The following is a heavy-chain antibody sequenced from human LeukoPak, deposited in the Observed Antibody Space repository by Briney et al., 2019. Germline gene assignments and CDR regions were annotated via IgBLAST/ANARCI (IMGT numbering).Heavy chain of an antibody. D-gene: IGHD1-26*01. CDR2: MYHSGTS. CDR1: GGSISNYY. J-gene: IGHJ4*02. CDR3: ARQVIGSHYHDY. Sequence: SETLSLTCNVSGGSISNYYWGWIRQPPGKGLEWIGSMYHSGTSYYNPSLESRVTVSLDTSKNQFSLRLSSVTAADTAVYYCARQVIGSHYHDYWGQGTLVTVSS. V-gene: IGHV4-38-2*02.